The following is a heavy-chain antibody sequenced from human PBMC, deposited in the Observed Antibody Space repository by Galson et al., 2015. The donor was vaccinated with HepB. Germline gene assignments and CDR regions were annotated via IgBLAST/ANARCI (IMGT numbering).Heavy chain of an antibody. J-gene: IGHJ3*02. V-gene: IGHV4-34*01. Sequence: ETLSLTCAVYGGSFSGYYWSWIRQPPGKGLEWIGEINHSGSTNYNPSLKSRVTISVDTSKNQFSLKLSSVTAADTAVYYCARDTLSLVGAHSEAFDIWGQGTMVTVSS. D-gene: IGHD1-26*01. CDR1: GGSFSGYY. CDR2: INHSGST. CDR3: ARDTLSLVGAHSEAFDI.